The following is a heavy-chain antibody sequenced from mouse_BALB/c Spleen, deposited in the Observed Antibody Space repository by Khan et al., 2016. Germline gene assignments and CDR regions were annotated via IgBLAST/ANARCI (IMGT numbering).Heavy chain of an antibody. J-gene: IGHJ1*01. Sequence: EVQLQESGPGLVKPTQSLSLTCTVTGYSITSDYAWNWIRQFPGNKLEWRGYISYSGSTSYNQSLKSRISITRDTSKNQFFLQLNSVTTEDTATXYCARGYFDGWCAGTTVTVSS. CDR3: ARGYFDG. V-gene: IGHV3-2*02. CDR1: GYSITSDYA. CDR2: ISYSGST.